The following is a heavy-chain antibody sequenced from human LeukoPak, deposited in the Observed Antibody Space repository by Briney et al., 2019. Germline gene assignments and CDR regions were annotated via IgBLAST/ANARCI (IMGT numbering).Heavy chain of an antibody. CDR2: MNPNSGNT. J-gene: IGHJ6*02. CDR3: ARANQLQYGSGRRRVLPYYYYGMDV. D-gene: IGHD6-19*01. CDR1: GYTFTSYD. Sequence: ASVKVSCKASGYTFTSYDINWVRQATGQGLEWMGWMNPNSGNTGYAQKFQGRVTMTRNTSISTAYMELSSLRSEDTAVYYCARANQLQYGSGRRRVLPYYYYGMDVWGQGTTVTVSS. V-gene: IGHV1-8*01.